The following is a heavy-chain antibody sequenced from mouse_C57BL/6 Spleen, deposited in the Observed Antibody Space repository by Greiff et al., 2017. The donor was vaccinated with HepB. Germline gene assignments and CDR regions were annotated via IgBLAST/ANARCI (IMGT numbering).Heavy chain of an antibody. CDR2: IYPGDGDT. CDR3: ARSEELYYYGSSLAWFAY. D-gene: IGHD1-1*01. V-gene: IGHV1-82*01. CDR1: GYAFSSSW. J-gene: IGHJ3*01. Sequence: QVTLKESGPELVKPGASVKISCKASGYAFSSSWMNWVKQRPGKGLEWIGRIYPGDGDTNYNGKFKGKATLTADKSSSTAYMQLSSLTSEDSAVYFCARSEELYYYGSSLAWFAYWGQGTLVTVSA.